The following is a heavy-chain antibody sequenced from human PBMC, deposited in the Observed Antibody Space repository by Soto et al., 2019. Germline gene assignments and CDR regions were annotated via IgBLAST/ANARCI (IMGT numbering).Heavy chain of an antibody. Sequence: SVKVSCKASGGTFSSYAISWVRQAPGQGLEWMGGIIPIFGTANYAQKFQGRVTITADKSTSTAYMELSSLRSEDTAVYYCARDQRRYYYDSSGYYCYWGQGTLVTVSS. J-gene: IGHJ4*02. V-gene: IGHV1-69*06. CDR1: GGTFSSYA. CDR3: ARDQRRYYYDSSGYYCY. D-gene: IGHD3-22*01. CDR2: IIPIFGTA.